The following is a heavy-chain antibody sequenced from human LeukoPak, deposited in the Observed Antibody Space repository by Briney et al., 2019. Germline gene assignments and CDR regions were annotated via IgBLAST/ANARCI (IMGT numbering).Heavy chain of an antibody. Sequence: SETLSLTCTVSGGSVSTSDYYWGWIRQSPVKGLEWIGDVFYTGKTNCNPSLRGRATISIDTSKNQFSLKLTYVTAADSAVYYCARVFDSWGQGTLVTVSS. CDR3: ARVFDS. CDR2: VFYTGKT. CDR1: GGSVSTSDYY. J-gene: IGHJ4*02. V-gene: IGHV4-39*07.